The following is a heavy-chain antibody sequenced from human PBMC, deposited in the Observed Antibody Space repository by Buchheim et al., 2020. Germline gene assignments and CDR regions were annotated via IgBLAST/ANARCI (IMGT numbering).Heavy chain of an antibody. CDR1: GVPISSGGYY. Sequence: QVQLQESGPGLVKPSQTLPLTCTFSGVPISSGGYYWSWIRQHPGKGLEWFGYFYYSGRPYHNPSLKSRVTISVDTSTNQFSHELSSVTAADTAVYYCARDCNYYGYYYYGMDVWGQGTT. CDR3: ARDCNYYGYYYYGMDV. V-gene: IGHV4-31*03. J-gene: IGHJ6*02. D-gene: IGHD3-10*01. CDR2: FYYSGRP.